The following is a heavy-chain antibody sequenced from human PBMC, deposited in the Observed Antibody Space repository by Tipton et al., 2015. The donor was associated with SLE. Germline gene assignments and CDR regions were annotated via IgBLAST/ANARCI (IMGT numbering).Heavy chain of an antibody. CDR2: IYHTGST. Sequence: TLSLTCTVSGVSASSYYWTWIRQPPGKGLEWIASIYHTGSTYYNPSLSSRVTISADTSNNHFSLRLESVTAADTAVYYCAASTSSYFYYGLDVWGQGTTVTVSS. CDR3: AASTSSYFYYGLDV. V-gene: IGHV4-59*04. CDR1: GVSASSYY. D-gene: IGHD6-6*01. J-gene: IGHJ6*02.